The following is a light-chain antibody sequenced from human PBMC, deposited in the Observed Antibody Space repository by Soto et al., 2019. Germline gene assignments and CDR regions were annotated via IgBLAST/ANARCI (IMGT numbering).Light chain of an antibody. CDR2: GAS. V-gene: IGKV3-15*01. J-gene: IGKJ4*01. CDR1: QSVRSN. CDR3: QQYKNWPLT. Sequence: EIVMTQSPATLSVSPGVRATLSCRASQSVRSNLAWYQQKPGQAPRLLIYGASTKATGFPARFSGSGSGTEFTLTISSQQSEDFAVYYCQQYKNWPLTFGGGTRVEIK.